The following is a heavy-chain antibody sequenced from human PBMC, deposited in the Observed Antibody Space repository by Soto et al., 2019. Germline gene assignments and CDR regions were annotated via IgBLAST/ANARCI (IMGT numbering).Heavy chain of an antibody. D-gene: IGHD6-19*01. V-gene: IGHV3-33*01. CDR1: GFTFSSYG. CDR2: IWYDGSNK. Sequence: LRLSCAASGFTFSSYGMHWVRQAPGKGLEWVAVIWYDGSNKYYADSVKGRFTISRDNSKNTLYLQMNSLRAEDTAVYYCARDRDSSGWYVFDYWGQGTLVTVSS. J-gene: IGHJ4*02. CDR3: ARDRDSSGWYVFDY.